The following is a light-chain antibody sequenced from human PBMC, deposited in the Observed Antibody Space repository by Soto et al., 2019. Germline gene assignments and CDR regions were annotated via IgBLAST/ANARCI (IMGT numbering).Light chain of an antibody. CDR1: QSISSW. CDR2: KAS. Sequence: DIQMTQSPSTLSASVGDRVTITCRASQSISSWLAWYQQKPGKAPKLLIYKASSLESGVPSRFSGSGSGTEFTLTISSLQPDDFGTYYCQQFKSYPITFGQGTRLEIK. J-gene: IGKJ5*01. CDR3: QQFKSYPIT. V-gene: IGKV1-5*03.